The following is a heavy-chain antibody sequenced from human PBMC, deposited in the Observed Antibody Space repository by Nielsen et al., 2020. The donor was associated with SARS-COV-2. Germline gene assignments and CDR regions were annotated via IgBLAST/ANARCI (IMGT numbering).Heavy chain of an antibody. D-gene: IGHD3-10*01. J-gene: IGHJ3*02. CDR2: ISSSSSYI. V-gene: IGHV3-21*01. CDR3: AKTADYYGSGSGAFDI. Sequence: GGSLRLSCAASGFTFSSYSMNWVRQAPGKGLEWVSSISSSSSYIYYADSVKGRFTISRDNAKNSLYLQMNSLRAEDTAVYYCAKTADYYGSGSGAFDIWGQGTMVTVSS. CDR1: GFTFSSYS.